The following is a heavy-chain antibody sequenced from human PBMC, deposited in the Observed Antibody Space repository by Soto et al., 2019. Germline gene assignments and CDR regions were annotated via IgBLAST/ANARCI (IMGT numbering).Heavy chain of an antibody. CDR2: ITSSSSTI. CDR3: ARGRVGTAYFDY. CDR1: GFTFTSNS. J-gene: IGHJ4*02. Sequence: GGSLRLSCAASGFTFTSNSMNWVRQAPGKGLEWISYITSSSSTIYYADSVKGRFTISRDNAKNSLYLQMNSLRDEDTAVYYCARGRVGTAYFDYWGQGALVTVSS. D-gene: IGHD2-21*02. V-gene: IGHV3-48*02.